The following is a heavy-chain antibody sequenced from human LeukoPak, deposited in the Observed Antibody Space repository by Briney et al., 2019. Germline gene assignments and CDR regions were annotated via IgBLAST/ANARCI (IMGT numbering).Heavy chain of an antibody. J-gene: IGHJ4*02. CDR3: ARSSAALEPFDY. V-gene: IGHV1-46*01. Sequence: ASVKVSCKASGYTFTSYYMHWVRQAPGQGLEWMGIINPSGGSTSYAQKFQGRVTVTRDMSTSTVYMELSSLRSEDTAVYYCARSSAALEPFDYWGQGTLVTVSS. CDR2: INPSGGST. CDR1: GYTFTSYY. D-gene: IGHD2-15*01.